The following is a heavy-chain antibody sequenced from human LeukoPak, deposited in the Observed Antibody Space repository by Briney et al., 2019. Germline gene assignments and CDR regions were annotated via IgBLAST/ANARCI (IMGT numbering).Heavy chain of an antibody. CDR1: GFTFSSYA. J-gene: IGHJ4*02. V-gene: IGHV3-30-3*01. CDR3: ARAYRGLDY. CDR2: ISYDGSNK. Sequence: GGSLRLSCAASGFTFSSYAMHWVRQAPGKGLEWVAVISYDGSNKYYADSVKGRFTISRDNSKNTLYLQMNSLRAEDTAVYYCARAYRGLDYWGQGTLVAVSS. D-gene: IGHD3-16*02.